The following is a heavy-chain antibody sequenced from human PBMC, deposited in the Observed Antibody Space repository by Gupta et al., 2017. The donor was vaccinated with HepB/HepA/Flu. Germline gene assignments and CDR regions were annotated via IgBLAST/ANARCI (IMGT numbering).Heavy chain of an antibody. Sequence: EVQLVESGGGMIKPGGSLRLSCAASGVIFRYAWMSRVRQAPGKGLEWVGRIKSKADGGTTDYAAPVRGRFTISRDDSKNTLYLQMNSLKIEDTAVYFCTTDPEWELYFDYWGQGTLVTVSS. J-gene: IGHJ4*02. CDR2: IKSKADGGTT. V-gene: IGHV3-15*01. D-gene: IGHD1-26*01. CDR3: TTDPEWELYFDY. CDR1: GVIFRYAW.